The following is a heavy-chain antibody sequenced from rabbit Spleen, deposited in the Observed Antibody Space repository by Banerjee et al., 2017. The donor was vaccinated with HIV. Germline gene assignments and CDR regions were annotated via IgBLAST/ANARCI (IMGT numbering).Heavy chain of an antibody. J-gene: IGHJ4*01. V-gene: IGHV1S45*01. CDR1: GFTLSSGYY. D-gene: IGHD2-1*01. Sequence: QEQLKESGGGLVQPGGSLKLSCKASGFTLSSGYYMCWVRQAPGKGLEWIACIGAGSSGSTWYANWAKGRFTTSKTSNTVDLKMTSLTAADTATYFCARFVTNGAYFNLWGPGTLVTVS. CDR3: ARFVTNGAYFNL. CDR2: IGAGSSGST.